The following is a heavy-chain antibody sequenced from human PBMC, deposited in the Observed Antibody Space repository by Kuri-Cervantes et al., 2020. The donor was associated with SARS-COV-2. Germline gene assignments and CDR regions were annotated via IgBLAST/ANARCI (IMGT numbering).Heavy chain of an antibody. CDR3: AKDYCSSTSCSLYDAFDI. D-gene: IGHD2-2*01. CDR1: GYTFTSYG. V-gene: IGHV1-18*01. Sequence: ASVKVSCKASGYTFTSYGISWVRQAPGQGLEWMGWISAYNGNTNYAQKLQGRVTMTTDTSTSTAYMELRSLRSDDTAVYYCAKDYCSSTSCSLYDAFDIWGQGTMVTVSS. CDR2: ISAYNGNT. J-gene: IGHJ3*02.